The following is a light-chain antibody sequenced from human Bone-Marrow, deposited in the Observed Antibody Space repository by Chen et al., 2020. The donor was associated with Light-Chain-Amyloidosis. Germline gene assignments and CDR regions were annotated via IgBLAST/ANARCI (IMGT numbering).Light chain of an antibody. CDR1: DLPTKY. CDR2: RDT. CDR3: QSAARSGTDEVI. Sequence: SYELTQPPSVSVSPGQTARITCSGDDLPTKYAYWYQQKPGQAPVLVIHRDTERSSGISERFYGSSSGTTATLTISGVQAEDEADYHCQSAARSGTDEVIFGGGTKLTVL. J-gene: IGLJ2*01. V-gene: IGLV3-25*03.